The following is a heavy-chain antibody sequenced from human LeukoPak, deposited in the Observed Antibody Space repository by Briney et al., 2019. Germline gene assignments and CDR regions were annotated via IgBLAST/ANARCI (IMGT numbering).Heavy chain of an antibody. CDR3: ARESRLEGWFDP. V-gene: IGHV4-4*07. D-gene: IGHD1-1*01. CDR2: IYTSGST. J-gene: IGHJ5*02. CDR1: GGPITNYY. Sequence: SSETLSLTCTVSGGPITNYYWSWIRQPAGKGLEWIGRIYTSGSTNYNPSLKSRVTMSVDTSKNQFSLKLSSVTTADTAVYYCARESRLEGWFDPWGQGTLVTVSS.